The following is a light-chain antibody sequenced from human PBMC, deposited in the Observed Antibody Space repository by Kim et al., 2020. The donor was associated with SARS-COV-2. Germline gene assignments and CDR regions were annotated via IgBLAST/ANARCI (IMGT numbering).Light chain of an antibody. Sequence: SIAISCTGTSSDVGDNDLVSWYQHHPGKAPKLIIYSVNKRPSGVSNRFSGSKSANTASLTISGLQAEDEADYFCTSYTTINTPLYVFGTGTKVTVL. J-gene: IGLJ1*01. V-gene: IGLV2-14*03. CDR3: TSYTTINTPLYV. CDR2: SVN. CDR1: SSDVGDNDL.